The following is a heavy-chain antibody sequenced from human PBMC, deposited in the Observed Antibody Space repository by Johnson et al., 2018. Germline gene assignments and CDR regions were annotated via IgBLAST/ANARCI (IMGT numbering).Heavy chain of an antibody. CDR2: IRSKANNYAT. V-gene: IGHV3-73*02. CDR3: ARGAWGYDSSGYYSDAFDI. Sequence: EVQLVESGGGLVQPGGSLKLSCAASGFTFSGSAMHWVRQASGKGLGWVGRIRSKANNYATAYAASVKGRFTVSRDDSKNTAYRQMNSLKTEDTAVYYCARGAWGYDSSGYYSDAFDIWGQGTMVTVSS. D-gene: IGHD3-22*01. J-gene: IGHJ3*02. CDR1: GFTFSGSA.